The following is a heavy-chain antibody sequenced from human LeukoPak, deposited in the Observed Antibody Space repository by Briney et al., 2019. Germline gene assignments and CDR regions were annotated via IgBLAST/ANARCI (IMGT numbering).Heavy chain of an antibody. CDR1: GGSFSGYY. Sequence: SETLSLTCAVYGGSFSGYYWSWIRQPPGKGLEWIGEINHSGSTNYNPSLKSRVTISVDTSKNQFSLKLSSVTAADTAVYYCARDKGPNSGYSLYYFDYWGQGTLVTVSS. CDR3: ARDKGPNSGYSLYYFDY. J-gene: IGHJ4*02. CDR2: INHSGST. V-gene: IGHV4-34*01. D-gene: IGHD5-12*01.